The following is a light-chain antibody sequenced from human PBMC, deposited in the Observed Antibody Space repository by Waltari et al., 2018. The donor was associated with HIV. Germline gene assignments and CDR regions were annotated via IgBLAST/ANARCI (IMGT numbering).Light chain of an antibody. CDR2: KTS. Sequence: DIVMTQTPLSSPVTLGQPASISCRSSQSLVRSDGDSYLSWLHQRPGQPPRVLIYKTSNRFSGVPDRFSGSGAGTEFTLTISRVEAEDVGIYYCMQTTQFPLTFGGGTKVEIK. CDR3: MQTTQFPLT. V-gene: IGKV2-24*01. CDR1: QSLVRSDGDSY. J-gene: IGKJ4*01.